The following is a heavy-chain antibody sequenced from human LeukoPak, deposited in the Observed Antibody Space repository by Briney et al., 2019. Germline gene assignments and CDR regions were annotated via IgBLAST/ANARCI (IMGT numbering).Heavy chain of an antibody. V-gene: IGHV4-39*07. CDR1: GGSISSGSSS. J-gene: IGHJ4*02. CDR3: ARESSPYSSSRQDY. Sequence: SQTLSLTCTVSGGSISSGSSSWNWIRQPPGKGLEWIGSIYYSGSTYYNPSLKSRVTISVDTSKNQFSLKLSSVTAADTAVYYCARESSPYSSSRQDYWGQGTLVTVSS. D-gene: IGHD6-13*01. CDR2: IYYSGST.